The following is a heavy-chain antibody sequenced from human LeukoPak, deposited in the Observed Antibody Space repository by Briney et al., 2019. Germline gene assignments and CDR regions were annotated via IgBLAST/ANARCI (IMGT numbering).Heavy chain of an antibody. CDR1: GFTFSSYG. D-gene: IGHD3-22*01. J-gene: IGHJ4*02. V-gene: IGHV3-30*18. CDR2: ISYDGSNK. Sequence: GGSLRLSCAASGFTFSSYGMHWVRQAPGKGLEWVAVISYDGSNKYYADSVKGRFTISRDNSKNTLYLQMNSLRAEDTAVYYCAKELMHYYDSSAYYGPDYWGRGTLVTVSS. CDR3: AKELMHYYDSSAYYGPDY.